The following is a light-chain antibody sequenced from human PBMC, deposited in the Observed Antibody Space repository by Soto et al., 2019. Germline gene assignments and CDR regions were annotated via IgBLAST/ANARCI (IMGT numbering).Light chain of an antibody. V-gene: IGKV3-15*01. J-gene: IGKJ2*01. Sequence: EIVMTQSPATLSVSPGERATLSCRASQSVSSNLAWYQQKPGQAPRLLIYGASTRATGIPARFSGSRSGTEFTLTISSLQSEDFAXXXCXQXNNWPYTFGQGTKLEIK. CDR3: XQXNNWPYT. CDR1: QSVSSN. CDR2: GAS.